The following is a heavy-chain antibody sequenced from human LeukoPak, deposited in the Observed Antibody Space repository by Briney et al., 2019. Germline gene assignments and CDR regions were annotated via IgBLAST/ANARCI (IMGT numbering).Heavy chain of an antibody. Sequence: GGSLRLSCAASGFTFSSYAMHWVRQAPGKGLEWVAVISYDGSNKYYADSVKGRFTISRDNSKNTLYLQMNSLRAEDTAVYYCAKSGEGGYYYVIGYWGQGTLVTVSS. CDR2: ISYDGSNK. CDR3: AKSGEGGYYYVIGY. CDR1: GFTFSSYA. D-gene: IGHD3-22*01. J-gene: IGHJ4*02. V-gene: IGHV3-30*04.